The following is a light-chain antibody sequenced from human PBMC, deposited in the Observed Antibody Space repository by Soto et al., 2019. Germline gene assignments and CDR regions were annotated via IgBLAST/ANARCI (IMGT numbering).Light chain of an antibody. CDR1: QGISSY. J-gene: IGKJ4*01. CDR2: AAS. Sequence: AIRMTQSPSSLSASTGDRVTITCRASQGISSYLAWYQQKPGKAPKLLIYAASTLQSGVPSRFSGSGSWTDFTLTISCLQSEDFATYYCQQYYSYPPTFGGGTKVEIK. V-gene: IGKV1-8*01. CDR3: QQYYSYPPT.